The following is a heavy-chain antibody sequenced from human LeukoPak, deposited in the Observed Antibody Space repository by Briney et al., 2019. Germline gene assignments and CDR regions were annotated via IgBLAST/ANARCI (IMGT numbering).Heavy chain of an antibody. CDR2: ISSSSSYI. D-gene: IGHD4-17*01. J-gene: IGHJ4*02. CDR3: ASGLMDYGDPAGYFDY. Sequence: GGSLRLSCAASGFTFSSYSMNWVRQAPGKGLEWVSSISSSSSYIYYADSVKGRFTISRDNAKYSLYLQMNSLRAEDTAVYYCASGLMDYGDPAGYFDYWGQGTLVTVSS. V-gene: IGHV3-21*01. CDR1: GFTFSSYS.